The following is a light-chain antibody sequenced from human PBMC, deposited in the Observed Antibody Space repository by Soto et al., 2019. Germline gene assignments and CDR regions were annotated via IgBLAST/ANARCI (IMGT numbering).Light chain of an antibody. CDR1: SSDVGGYNY. J-gene: IGLJ1*01. CDR3: SSYTSSSSYV. CDR2: EVS. V-gene: IGLV2-14*01. Sequence: QSVLTQPASVSGSPGQSITISCTGTSSDVGGYNYVSWYQQHPGKAPKLMIYEVSNRPSGVSNRFSGSKSGNTASLTISGPQAEDEADYYCSSYTSSSSYVFGPGTKVNVL.